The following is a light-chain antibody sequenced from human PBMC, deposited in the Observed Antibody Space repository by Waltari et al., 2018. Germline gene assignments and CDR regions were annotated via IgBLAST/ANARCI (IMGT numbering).Light chain of an antibody. V-gene: IGKV1-9*01. CDR2: AAS. J-gene: IGKJ2*01. CDR3: QQFNSYPRT. Sequence: DIQLTQSPSFLSASVGARVTITCRASQGIANYLGWYHQKPGKAPKLLMYAASTLQSGVPSRFSGSGSGTEFTLTISSLQPEDFATYYCQQFNSYPRTFGQGTKLEIK. CDR1: QGIANY.